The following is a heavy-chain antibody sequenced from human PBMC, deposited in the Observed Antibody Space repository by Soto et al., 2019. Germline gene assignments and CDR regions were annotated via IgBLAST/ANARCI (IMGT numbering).Heavy chain of an antibody. CDR3: ARDRGIWAPDLDY. J-gene: IGHJ4*02. V-gene: IGHV3-33*01. CDR2: IWFDGSRT. D-gene: IGHD1-20*01. CDR1: GFTFSEYG. Sequence: PGGSLRLSCVVSGFTFSEYGFHWVRQAPGKGLEWAAAIWFDGSRTDYVDSVKGRFTISRDDSKNTLFLQINSLGAEDTAVYYCARDRGIWAPDLDYWGQGTLVTVSS.